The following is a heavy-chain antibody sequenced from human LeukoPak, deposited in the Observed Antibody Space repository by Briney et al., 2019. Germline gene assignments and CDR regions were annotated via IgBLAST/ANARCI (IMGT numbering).Heavy chain of an antibody. D-gene: IGHD5-12*01. J-gene: IGHJ4*02. CDR1: GFTFSSYG. Sequence: GGSLRLSCAASGFTFSSYGMSWVRQAPGKGLEWVSSISTSSSYIYYADSVKGRFTISRDNAKKSLYLQMNSLRAEDTAVYYCARDRVGVSAYDSLFDYWGQGTLVTVSS. CDR3: ARDRVGVSAYDSLFDY. CDR2: ISTSSSYI. V-gene: IGHV3-21*01.